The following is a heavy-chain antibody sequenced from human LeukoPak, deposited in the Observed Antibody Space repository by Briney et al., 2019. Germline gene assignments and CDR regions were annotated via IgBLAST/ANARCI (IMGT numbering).Heavy chain of an antibody. Sequence: SQTLSLTCAISGDSVSSNSAAWNWIRQSPSRGLEWLGRTYYRSNWYSDYAVSVKSRITINPDTSKNQFSLQLNSVTPEDTAVYYCANQGVTHNAFDIWGQGTMVTVSS. CDR3: ANQGVTHNAFDI. V-gene: IGHV6-1*01. J-gene: IGHJ3*02. CDR1: GDSVSSNSAA. CDR2: TYYRSNWYS. D-gene: IGHD3-10*01.